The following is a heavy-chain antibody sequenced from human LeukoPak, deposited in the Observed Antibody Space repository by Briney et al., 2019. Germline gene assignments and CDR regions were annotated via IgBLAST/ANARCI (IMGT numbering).Heavy chain of an antibody. J-gene: IGHJ4*02. CDR3: ARGDSSSCYYFDY. V-gene: IGHV4-34*01. D-gene: IGHD6-13*01. CDR1: GGSFSGYY. CDR2: INHSGST. Sequence: SETLPLTCAVYGGSFSGYYWSWVRQPPGKGLEWIGEINHSGSTNYNPSLKSRVTISVDTSKNQFSLKLSSVTAADTAVYYCARGDSSSCYYFDYWGQGTLVSVSS.